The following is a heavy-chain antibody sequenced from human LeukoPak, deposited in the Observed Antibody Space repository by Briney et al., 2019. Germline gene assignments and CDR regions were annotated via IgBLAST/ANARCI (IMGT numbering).Heavy chain of an antibody. Sequence: SETLSRTCTVSGGSISSYYWSWIRQPPGKGLEWIGYIYYSGSTNYNPSLKSRVTISVDTSKNQFSLKLSSVTAADTAVYYCAREPRYGYVDYWGQGTLVTVSS. CDR1: GGSISSYY. CDR3: AREPRYGYVDY. J-gene: IGHJ4*02. D-gene: IGHD5-18*01. V-gene: IGHV4-59*01. CDR2: IYYSGST.